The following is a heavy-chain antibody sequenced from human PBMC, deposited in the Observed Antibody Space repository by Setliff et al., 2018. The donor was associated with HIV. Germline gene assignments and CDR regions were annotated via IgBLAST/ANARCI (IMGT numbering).Heavy chain of an antibody. CDR1: GGSVGSGSYY. J-gene: IGHJ4*02. D-gene: IGHD4-17*01. Sequence: SETLSLTCTVSGGSVGSGSYYWSWVRQPPGKGLEWIGYIYYTGSTNYNPSLKSRVTISIDTSNNQISLRLSSVTAADTAMYYCVRDDYGYNGKGFDYWGPGTLVTAPQ. V-gene: IGHV4-61*01. CDR3: VRDDYGYNGKGFDY. CDR2: IYYTGST.